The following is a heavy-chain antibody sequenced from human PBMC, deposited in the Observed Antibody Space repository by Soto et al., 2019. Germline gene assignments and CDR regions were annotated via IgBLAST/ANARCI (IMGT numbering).Heavy chain of an antibody. D-gene: IGHD1-26*01. CDR3: VRDDFGLGIEY. CDR1: GGSISSGDYY. CDR2: IYYSGST. V-gene: IGHV4-30-4*01. Sequence: SETLSLTCTVSGGSISSGDYYWSWIRQPPGKGLEWIGYIYYSGSTYYNPSLKSRVTISVDTSKNQFSLKLSSVTAEDTAVYYCVRDDFGLGIEYWGLGTLVTVSS. J-gene: IGHJ4*02.